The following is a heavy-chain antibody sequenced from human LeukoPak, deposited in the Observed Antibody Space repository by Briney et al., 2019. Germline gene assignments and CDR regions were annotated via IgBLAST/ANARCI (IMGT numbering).Heavy chain of an antibody. V-gene: IGHV4-61*01. CDR1: GGSVSSGSYY. CDR3: ARDVRTINVLTGYYRPYYFDY. Sequence: PSETLSLTCTVPGGSVSSGSYYWSWIRQPPGKGLEWIGHIYHSGSTNYNPSLKSRVTISLDTSKNQFSLKLTSVSAADTAVYYCARDVRTINVLTGYYRPYYFDYWGQGTLVTVSS. J-gene: IGHJ4*02. D-gene: IGHD3-9*01. CDR2: IYHSGST.